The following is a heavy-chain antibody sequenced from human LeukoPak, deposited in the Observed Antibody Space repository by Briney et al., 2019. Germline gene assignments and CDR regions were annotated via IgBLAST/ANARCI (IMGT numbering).Heavy chain of an antibody. CDR1: GFTFNSYG. Sequence: GGSLRLTCAASGFTFNSYGIHWVRQAPGKGLEWVAFIWYDGSNKYYADSVKGRFTISRDNSKNTLYLQMNSLRAEDTAVYYCARARTTRGFDYWGQGTLVTVSS. V-gene: IGHV3-33*01. J-gene: IGHJ4*02. CDR3: ARARTTRGFDY. CDR2: IWYDGSNK. D-gene: IGHD4-17*01.